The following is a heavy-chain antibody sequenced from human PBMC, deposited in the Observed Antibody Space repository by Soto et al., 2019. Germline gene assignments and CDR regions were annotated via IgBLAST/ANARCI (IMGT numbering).Heavy chain of an antibody. J-gene: IGHJ3*02. CDR3: EVVAATVGDAFDI. D-gene: IGHD2-15*01. CDR1: GFTFSSYG. Sequence: GGSLRLSCAASGFTFSSYGMHWVRQAPGKGLEWVAVISYDGSNKYYADSVKGRFTISRDNSKNTLYLQMNSLRAEDTAVYYCEVVAATVGDAFDIWGQGTMVTVSS. V-gene: IGHV3-30*03. CDR2: ISYDGSNK.